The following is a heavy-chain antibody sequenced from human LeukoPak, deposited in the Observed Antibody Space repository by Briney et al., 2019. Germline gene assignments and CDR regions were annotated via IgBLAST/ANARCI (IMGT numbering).Heavy chain of an antibody. D-gene: IGHD3-22*01. Sequence: GSTYYNPSLKSRVTISVDTSKNQFSLKLSPVTAADTAVYYCARDPGVYYDSSGSPIGGMDVWGQGTTVTVSS. CDR2: GST. J-gene: IGHJ6*02. CDR3: ARDPGVYYDSSGSPIGGMDV. V-gene: IGHV4-31*02.